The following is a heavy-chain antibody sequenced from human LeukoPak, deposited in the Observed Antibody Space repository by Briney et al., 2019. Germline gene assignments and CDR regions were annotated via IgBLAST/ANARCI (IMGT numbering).Heavy chain of an antibody. CDR3: ARGEYSSGWYAY. CDR2: INHSGST. J-gene: IGHJ4*02. V-gene: IGHV4-34*01. D-gene: IGHD6-19*01. CDR1: GGSFSGYY. Sequence: SETLSLTCAVYGGSFSGYYWNWIRQPPGKGLEWIGEINHSGSTNYNPSLKSRVTISVDTSKNQFSLKLSSVTAADTAVYYCARGEYSSGWYAYWGQGTLVTVSS.